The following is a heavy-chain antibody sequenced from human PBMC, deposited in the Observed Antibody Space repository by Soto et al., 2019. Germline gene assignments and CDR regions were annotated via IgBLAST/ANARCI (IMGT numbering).Heavy chain of an antibody. CDR1: GCTISSYW. CDR3: TRRLSVVGTSSFDY. D-gene: IGHD2-15*01. CDR2: INTDGSST. Sequence: EVQLVESGGGLVQPGGSLRLSCAASGCTISSYWMHWVRQAPGKGLVWVSRINTDGSSTSYADSVKGRFTTSRDNAKNKLYLQMTSLSAKDTAVYYCTRRLSVVGTSSFDYWGQGTLVTVSS. J-gene: IGHJ4*02. V-gene: IGHV3-74*01.